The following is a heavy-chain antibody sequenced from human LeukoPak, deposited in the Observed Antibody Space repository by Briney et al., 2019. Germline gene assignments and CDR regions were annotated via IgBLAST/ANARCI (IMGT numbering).Heavy chain of an antibody. D-gene: IGHD1-7*01. Sequence: GGSLRLSCAASGFTFSSYSMNWVRQAPGKGLEWVAFIRYDGSNKCYADSVKGRFTISRDNSKNTLYLQMNSLRAEDTAVYYCAKDFVSGTTDWGQGTLVTVSS. CDR1: GFTFSSYS. V-gene: IGHV3-30*02. J-gene: IGHJ4*02. CDR2: IRYDGSNK. CDR3: AKDFVSGTTD.